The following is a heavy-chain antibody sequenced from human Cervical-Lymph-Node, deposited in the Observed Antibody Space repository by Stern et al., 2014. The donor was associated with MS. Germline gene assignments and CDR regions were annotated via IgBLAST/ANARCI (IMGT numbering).Heavy chain of an antibody. J-gene: IGHJ6*02. V-gene: IGHV1-2*02. Sequence: QVQLVQSGAEVRKPGASVKVSCKASGYIFIDYYIHWVRQAPGQGLEWMGGLSPKRGGSNNAHHFQGRVTMTSDTSISAAFMELSGLRSDDTAVYFCARWKTKGVDRNHYGLDVWGQGTTVTVSS. D-gene: IGHD1-1*01. CDR3: ARWKTKGVDRNHYGLDV. CDR1: GYIFIDYY. CDR2: LSPKRGGS.